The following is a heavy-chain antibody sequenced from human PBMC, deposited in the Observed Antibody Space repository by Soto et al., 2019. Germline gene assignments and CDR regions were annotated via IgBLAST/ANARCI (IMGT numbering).Heavy chain of an antibody. CDR1: GVTISSDG. CDR3: AKGVVVANTYFRH. CDR2: ISYDGSDN. V-gene: IGHV3-30*18. Sequence: QGQLVESGGGVVQPGRSLRLSCAASGVTISSDGMNCVRQTPGNGMEWVAVISYDGSDNYYADSVKGRFTISIDNSANTLYLQMDSLRAEDTAAYYCAKGVVVANTYFRHWGHGTLDTVCS. J-gene: IGHJ1*01. D-gene: IGHD2-15*01.